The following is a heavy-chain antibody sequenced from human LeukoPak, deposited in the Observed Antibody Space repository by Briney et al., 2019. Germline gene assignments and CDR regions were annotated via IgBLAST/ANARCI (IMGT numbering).Heavy chain of an antibody. CDR3: AKFLPTHIVVADYYFDY. J-gene: IGHJ4*02. CDR1: GFTFSTYW. Sequence: GGSLRLSCAASGFTFSTYWMSWVRQAPGKGLEWVANIQQDGSEKYYVDSVKGRFTISRDNAKNSLYLQMNSLRAEDTAVYYCAKFLPTHIVVADYYFDYWGQGTLVTVSS. V-gene: IGHV3-7*03. CDR2: IQQDGSEK. D-gene: IGHD2-21*01.